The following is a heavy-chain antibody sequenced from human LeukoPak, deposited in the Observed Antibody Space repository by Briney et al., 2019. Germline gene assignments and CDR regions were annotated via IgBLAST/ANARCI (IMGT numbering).Heavy chain of an antibody. D-gene: IGHD7-27*01. J-gene: IGHJ6*02. Sequence: PSETLSLTCTVSGGSISSGGYYWSWIRQHPGKGLEWIGYIYYSGSTYYNPSLKSRVTISVDTSKNQFSLKLSSVTAADTAVYYCARVLWATYYYYGMDVWGQGTTVTVSS. CDR1: GGSISSGGYY. CDR2: IYYSGST. V-gene: IGHV4-31*03. CDR3: ARVLWATYYYYGMDV.